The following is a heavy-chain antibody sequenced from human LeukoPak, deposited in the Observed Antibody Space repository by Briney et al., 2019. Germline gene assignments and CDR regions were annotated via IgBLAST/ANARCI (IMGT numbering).Heavy chain of an antibody. D-gene: IGHD6-6*01. CDR2: INPNSGGT. CDR3: ARSPTTLSSSSSPFDY. CDR1: GYTFAGYY. J-gene: IGHJ4*02. V-gene: IGHV1-2*02. Sequence: GASLKVSCKTSGYTFAGYYVHWVRQAPGQGLEWMGWINPNSGGTNYAQKFQGRVTMTRDTPIRTAYMELSRLRSDDTAVYYCARSPTTLSSSSSPFDYWGRGTLATVSS.